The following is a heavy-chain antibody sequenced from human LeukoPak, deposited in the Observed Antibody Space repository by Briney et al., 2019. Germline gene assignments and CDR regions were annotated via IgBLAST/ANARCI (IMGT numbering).Heavy chain of an antibody. CDR3: ARISPTGYSSGWYWFDP. CDR1: WFSLSTSGMC. J-gene: IGHJ5*02. Sequence: SGPTLVNPTQTLTLTFTFSWFSLSTSGMCVSWIRQPPGKALEWLARIEWDDDKYYSTSLKTRLTISKATYKNQVVLTMHNMDPVDTATYYCARISPTGYSSGWYWFDPWGQGTLVTVSS. D-gene: IGHD6-19*01. CDR2: IEWDDDK. V-gene: IGHV2-70*11.